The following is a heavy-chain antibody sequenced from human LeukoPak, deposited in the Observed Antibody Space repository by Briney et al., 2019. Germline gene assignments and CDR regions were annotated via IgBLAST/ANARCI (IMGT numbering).Heavy chain of an antibody. CDR1: GYSISSGYY. J-gene: IGHJ4*02. CDR2: IYHSGST. D-gene: IGHD3-22*01. Sequence: PSETLSLTRTVFGYSISSGYYWGWIRQPPGKGLEWIGSIYHSGSTYYNPSLKSRVTISVDTSKNQFSLKLSSVTAADTAVYYCARATYDSSGYAPPSFDYWGQGTLVTVSS. CDR3: ARATYDSSGYAPPSFDY. V-gene: IGHV4-38-2*02.